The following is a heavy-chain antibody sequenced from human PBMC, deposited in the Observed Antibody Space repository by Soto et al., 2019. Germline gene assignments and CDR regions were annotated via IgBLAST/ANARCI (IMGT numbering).Heavy chain of an antibody. V-gene: IGHV5-51*01. CDR3: ARHEVTAVAGTSTFDI. J-gene: IGHJ3*02. CDR2: IYPGDSDT. Sequence: GESLKISCKGSGYSFTSYWIGWVRQMPGKGLEWMGIIYPGDSDTRYSPSFQGQVTISADKSISTAYLQWSSLKASDTAMYYCARHEVTAVAGTSTFDIWGQGTMVTVSS. D-gene: IGHD6-19*01. CDR1: GYSFTSYW.